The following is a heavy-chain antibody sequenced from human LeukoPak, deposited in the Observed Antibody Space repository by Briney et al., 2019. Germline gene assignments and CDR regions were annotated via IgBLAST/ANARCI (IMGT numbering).Heavy chain of an antibody. J-gene: IGHJ4*02. CDR2: IGTGGDT. D-gene: IGHD1/OR15-1a*01. CDR1: GFTVSSNY. CDR3: VRQGTPHGNFDY. Sequence: LPGGSLRLSCAASGFTVSSNYMNWVRQAPGKGLEWVSAIGTGGDTYYPASVKGRFTISRENAKNSLYLQMNSLRAEDTAVYYCVRQGTPHGNFDYWGQGTLVTVSS. V-gene: IGHV3-13*01.